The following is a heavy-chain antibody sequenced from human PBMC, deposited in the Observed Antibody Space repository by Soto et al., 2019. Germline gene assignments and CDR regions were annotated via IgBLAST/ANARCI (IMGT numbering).Heavy chain of an antibody. CDR1: GYTFTDYF. J-gene: IGHJ4*02. D-gene: IGHD3-16*01. CDR3: ARDPIRGGVPYFFDF. Sequence: ASVKVSCKASGYTFTDYFVHWVRLAPGQGLEWMGWVNPDTGVATFPQKFQGRVTVTRDASINTDYMELTRLTSEDTGIYYCARDPIRGGVPYFFDFWGRGTQVTVSS. CDR2: VNPDTGVA. V-gene: IGHV1-2*02.